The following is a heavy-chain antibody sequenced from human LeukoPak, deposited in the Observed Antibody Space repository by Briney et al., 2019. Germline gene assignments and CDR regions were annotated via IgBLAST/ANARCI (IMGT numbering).Heavy chain of an antibody. V-gene: IGHV3-7*01. CDR3: ARGQYGYGYPHFDY. CDR2: INQGGSDQ. Sequence: PGGSLRLSCAASGFAFSSYWMSWVRQAPGEGLEWVANINQGGSDQRYAGSVKGRFTISRDNSKKSLDLQLNSLRVEDSAMYFCARGQYGYGYPHFDYWGQGILVTVSA. CDR1: GFAFSSYW. D-gene: IGHD5-18*01. J-gene: IGHJ4*02.